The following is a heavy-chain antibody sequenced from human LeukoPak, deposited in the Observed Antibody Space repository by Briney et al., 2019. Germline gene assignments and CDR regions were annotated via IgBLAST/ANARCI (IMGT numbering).Heavy chain of an antibody. Sequence: SETLSLTCTVSGGSISSNSYYWGWIRQPPGKGLEWIGSIYYSGSTYYNPSLKSRVTISVDTSKNQFSLKVNSVTAADTAVYYCARVNYDTSGYYLSYFDYWGQGTLVTVSS. CDR2: IYYSGST. D-gene: IGHD3-22*01. CDR1: GGSISSNSYY. V-gene: IGHV4-39*07. J-gene: IGHJ4*02. CDR3: ARVNYDTSGYYLSYFDY.